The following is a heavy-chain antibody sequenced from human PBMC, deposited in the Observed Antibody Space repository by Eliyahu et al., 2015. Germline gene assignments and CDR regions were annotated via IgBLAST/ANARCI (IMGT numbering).Heavy chain of an antibody. Sequence: EVQLVESGGGLVQPGGSLRLSCAASGFTVSSXYMXWVRQAPGKGLEWVSVIYSGGSTYYADSVKGRFTISRDNSKNTLYLQMNSLRAEDTAVYYCARGLSERVVAATGGLVSDDAFDIWGQGTMVTVSS. CDR3: ARGLSERVVAATGGLVSDDAFDI. CDR1: GFTVSSXY. CDR2: IYSGGST. D-gene: IGHD2-15*01. J-gene: IGHJ3*02. V-gene: IGHV3-66*02.